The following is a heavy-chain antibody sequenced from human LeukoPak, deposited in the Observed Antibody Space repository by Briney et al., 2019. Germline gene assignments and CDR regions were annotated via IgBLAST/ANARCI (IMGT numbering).Heavy chain of an antibody. Sequence: ASVKVSCKASGYTFTSYDINWVRQATGQGLEWMGWMNPNSGNTGYAQKLQGRVTMTTDTSTSTAYMELRSLRSDDTAVYYCARGGDHSSGWYYYYGMDVWGQGTTVTVSS. CDR3: ARGGDHSSGWYYYYGMDV. V-gene: IGHV1-8*01. D-gene: IGHD6-19*01. CDR1: GYTFTSYD. CDR2: MNPNSGNT. J-gene: IGHJ6*02.